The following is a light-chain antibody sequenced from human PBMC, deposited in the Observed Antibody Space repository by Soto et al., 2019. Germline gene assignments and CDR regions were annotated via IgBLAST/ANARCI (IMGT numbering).Light chain of an antibody. Sequence: QSALTQPASVSGSPGQSITISCTGTSSDVGSYNLVSWYQQHPGKTPKLMIYEGSKRPSGVSNRFSGSKSGNTPSLPIAGLQAEGEADYYCCSYAGSSTFVHHVFGTGTQLTVL. CDR1: SSDVGSYNL. CDR3: CSYAGSSTFVHHV. CDR2: EGS. V-gene: IGLV2-23*03. J-gene: IGLJ1*01.